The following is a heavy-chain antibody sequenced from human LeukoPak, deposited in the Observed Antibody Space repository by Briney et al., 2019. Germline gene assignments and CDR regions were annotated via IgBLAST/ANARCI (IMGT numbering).Heavy chain of an antibody. CDR3: ARRRYNWNLNAFDI. CDR2: ISPGDSDT. CDR1: GYSFTSYW. Sequence: GESLKISCEGSGYSFTSYWIGWVRQMPEKGLEWMAIISPGDSDTRYSPPFQGQVTISADKSISTAYLQWSSLKASDTAMYYCARRRYNWNLNAFDIWGQGTMVTVSS. J-gene: IGHJ3*02. V-gene: IGHV5-51*01. D-gene: IGHD1-7*01.